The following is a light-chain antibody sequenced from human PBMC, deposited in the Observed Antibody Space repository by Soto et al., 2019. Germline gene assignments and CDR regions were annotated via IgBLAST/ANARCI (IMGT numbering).Light chain of an antibody. Sequence: SALTQPPSASGSPGQSVTISCTGTSSDVGGYNYVSWYQQYPGRAPKLMIYEVTKRPSGVPDRFSGSKSGNTASLTVPGLQAEDEADYYCSSYAASNNFYFVFGGGTKVTVL. CDR3: SSYAASNNFYFV. CDR1: SSDVGGYNY. J-gene: IGLJ3*02. V-gene: IGLV2-8*01. CDR2: EVT.